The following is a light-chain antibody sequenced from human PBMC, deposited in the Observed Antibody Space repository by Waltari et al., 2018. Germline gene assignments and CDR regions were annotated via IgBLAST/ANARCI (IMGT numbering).Light chain of an antibody. Sequence: QSVLTQPPSASGTAGQRVTISCSGSSSNIGRNTVNWYQQLPGTAPKLRIYSNNNRPSGVPDRFSGSKSVTSASLAISGLQSDDEASYYCAAWDDSLHVRLFGGGTKLTVL. CDR3: AAWDDSLHVRL. CDR1: SSNIGRNT. CDR2: SNN. V-gene: IGLV1-44*01. J-gene: IGLJ3*02.